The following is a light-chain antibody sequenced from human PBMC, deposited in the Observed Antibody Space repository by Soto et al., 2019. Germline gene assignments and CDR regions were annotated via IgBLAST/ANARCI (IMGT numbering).Light chain of an antibody. J-gene: IGKJ1*01. CDR3: QQYGRTGT. CDR1: ETLSNN. V-gene: IGKV3-15*01. Sequence: IVMTQSPATLSVSPGDRVTLSCRASETLSNNLAWFHQKPGQAPRLLIYGATTRATGIPARFSGSGSGTEFTLTISSLQSEDFAVYYCQQYGRTGTFGQGTKVDIX. CDR2: GAT.